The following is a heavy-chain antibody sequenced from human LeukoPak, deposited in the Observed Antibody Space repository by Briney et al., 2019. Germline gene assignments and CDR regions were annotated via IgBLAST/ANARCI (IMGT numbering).Heavy chain of an antibody. D-gene: IGHD3-3*01. V-gene: IGHV3-23*01. Sequence: GGSLRLSCAASGFTFSGHAMGWVRQAPGKGLEWVSSITGSGGGTYYGDSVKGRFTISRDNSMNTLFLQMNSLRAEDAAVYYCAKDGGGSLEWLPPMDVWGQGTTVTVSS. J-gene: IGHJ6*02. CDR1: GFTFSGHA. CDR2: ITGSGGGT. CDR3: AKDGGGSLEWLPPMDV.